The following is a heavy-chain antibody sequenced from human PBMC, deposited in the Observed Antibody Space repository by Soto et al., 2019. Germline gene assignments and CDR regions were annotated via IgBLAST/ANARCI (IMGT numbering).Heavy chain of an antibody. CDR2: ISSSSSYI. CDR3: ARDGSPTNYYDSSGPTGAFDI. J-gene: IGHJ3*02. CDR1: GLTFSSYS. D-gene: IGHD3-22*01. Sequence: GGSLRLSCAASGLTFSSYSRNWVRQDPGKGLEWVSSISSSSSYIYYADSVKGRFTISRDNAKNSLYLQMNSLRAEDTAVYYCARDGSPTNYYDSSGPTGAFDIWGQGTMVTVSS. V-gene: IGHV3-21*01.